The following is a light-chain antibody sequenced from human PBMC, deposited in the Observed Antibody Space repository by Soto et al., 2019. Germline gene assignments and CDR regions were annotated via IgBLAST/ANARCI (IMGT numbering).Light chain of an antibody. Sequence: EVVLTQSPGTLSLSRGERATLSCRASERIYSAYLGWYQQKPGQAPRLLIYGTSSRATGIPDRFSGSGSGTDFTITISRLEPEDFAVYYCQQYGTSPITFGQGTRLEIK. J-gene: IGKJ5*01. V-gene: IGKV3-20*01. CDR1: ERIYSAY. CDR2: GTS. CDR3: QQYGTSPIT.